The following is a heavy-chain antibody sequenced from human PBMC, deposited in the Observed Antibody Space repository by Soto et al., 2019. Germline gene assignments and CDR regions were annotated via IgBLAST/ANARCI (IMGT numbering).Heavy chain of an antibody. CDR2: IYYSGST. CDR3: ARSIAAAGTRPRTNYYYYGMGV. CDR1: GGSISSYY. Sequence: TLALTCTVSGGSISSYYWSWIRQPPGKGLEXIGYIYYSGSTNYNPSLKSRVTISVDTSKNQFSLKLSSVTAADTAVYYCARSIAAAGTRPRTNYYYYGMGVWGQGTTVTVSS. V-gene: IGHV4-59*01. D-gene: IGHD6-13*01. J-gene: IGHJ6*02.